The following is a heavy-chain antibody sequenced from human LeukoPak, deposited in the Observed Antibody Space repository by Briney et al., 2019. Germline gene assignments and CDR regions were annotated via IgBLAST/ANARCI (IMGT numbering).Heavy chain of an antibody. CDR2: IYYSGST. V-gene: IGHV4-59*01. Sequence: SETLPLTCTVSGGSISSYYWSWIRQPPGKGLEWIGYIYYSGSTNYNPSFQSRVTISVDTSKNQFSLKLNSVTAADTAVYYCAGTVSSGWYWFDPWGQGTLVTVSS. CDR1: GGSISSYY. CDR3: AGTVSSGWYWFDP. J-gene: IGHJ5*02. D-gene: IGHD6-19*01.